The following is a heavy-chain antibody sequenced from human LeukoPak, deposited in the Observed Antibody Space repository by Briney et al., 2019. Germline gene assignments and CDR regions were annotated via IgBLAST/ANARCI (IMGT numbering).Heavy chain of an antibody. J-gene: IGHJ6*02. D-gene: IGHD3-22*01. CDR1: GFTFSGFA. V-gene: IGHV3-23*01. Sequence: GGSLRLSCAASGFTFSGFAMTWVRQAPGKGLEWVSSIGSEYKTHYSDSVKGRFTISRDNSKNTLYLQMNSLRAEDTAVYYCAKSPGGYYDSSGYLGYYGMDVWGQGTTVTVSS. CDR3: AKSPGGYYDSSGYLGYYGMDV. CDR2: IGSEYKT.